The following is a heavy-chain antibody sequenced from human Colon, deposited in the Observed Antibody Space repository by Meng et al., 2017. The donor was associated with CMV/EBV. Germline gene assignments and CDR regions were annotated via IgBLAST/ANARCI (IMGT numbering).Heavy chain of an antibody. Sequence: RRSRQAAGKRLVWVATITTEQSITSYADAVKGRFTISRDNDKNTLSLDITSLSGEHTAMYYCDHALERPSFTGGFCFFPLFDSSGQGTLVTVSS. J-gene: IGHJ4*02. CDR2: ITTEQSIT. CDR3: DHALERPSFTGGFCFFPLFDS. D-gene: IGHD2-8*02. V-gene: IGHV3-74*01.